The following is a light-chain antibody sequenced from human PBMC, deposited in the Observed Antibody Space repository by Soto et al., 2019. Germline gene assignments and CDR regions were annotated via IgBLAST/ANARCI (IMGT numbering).Light chain of an antibody. V-gene: IGLV2-14*03. CDR2: DVS. J-gene: IGLJ2*01. Sequence: QSALTQPASVSGSPGQSITIPCTGTSNAIGGYNYVSWYQQHPGKVPKLMIFDVSYRPSGISDRFSGSKSGNTASLTISGLQPEDEADYYCSSYGASSTLFGGGTKLTVL. CDR1: SNAIGGYNY. CDR3: SSYGASSTL.